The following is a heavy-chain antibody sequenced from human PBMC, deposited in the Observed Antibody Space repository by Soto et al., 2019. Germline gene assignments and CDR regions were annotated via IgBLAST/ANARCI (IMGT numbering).Heavy chain of an antibody. V-gene: IGHV1-18*01. J-gene: IGHJ4*02. Sequence: ASVKVSCKASGYTFTSYGISWVRQAPGQGLEWMGWISAYNGNTNYEQKVQGRVTMTTDTSTSTAYMELRSLRSDDTAVYYCAKYDFWSGYLDYWGQGTLVTVSS. CDR2: ISAYNGNT. CDR3: AKYDFWSGYLDY. CDR1: GYTFTSYG. D-gene: IGHD3-3*01.